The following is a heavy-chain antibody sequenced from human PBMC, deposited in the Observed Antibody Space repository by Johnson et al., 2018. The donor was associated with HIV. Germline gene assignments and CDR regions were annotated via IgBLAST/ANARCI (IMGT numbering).Heavy chain of an antibody. D-gene: IGHD2-21*01. CDR1: GFTFSIYW. CDR3: ACSQGSGEGAFDI. CDR2: IRQDGSEK. Sequence: VQLVESGGGLVQPGGSLRLSCAASGFTFSIYWMTWVRQAPGKGLEWVASIRQDGSEKYFVDSVKGRFTISRDNAKNSLYLQMNSLRVEDTAVYYCACSQGSGEGAFDIWGQGTVVTVSS. V-gene: IGHV3-7*05. J-gene: IGHJ3*02.